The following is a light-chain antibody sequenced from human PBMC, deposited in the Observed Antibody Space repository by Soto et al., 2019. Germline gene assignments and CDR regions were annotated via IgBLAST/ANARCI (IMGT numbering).Light chain of an antibody. J-gene: IGKJ1*01. CDR2: WAS. Sequence: DIVMTQSPDSLAVSLGERANINCKSSQSVLYSSNNKNYLAWYQQKPGQPPKLLIYWASTRESGVPDRFSGSGSGTDLSLTICRLQAEAVAVSYCQRYYSTPRTFGQGTKVEIK. V-gene: IGKV4-1*01. CDR3: QRYYSTPRT. CDR1: QSVLYSSNNKNY.